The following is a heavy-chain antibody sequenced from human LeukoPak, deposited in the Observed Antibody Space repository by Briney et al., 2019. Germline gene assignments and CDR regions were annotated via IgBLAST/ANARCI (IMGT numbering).Heavy chain of an antibody. D-gene: IGHD3-10*01. CDR3: ARGYYYGSGSYASDY. CDR1: GYTFTGYY. V-gene: IGHV1-2*02. Sequence: ASVKVSCKASGYTFTGYYMHWVRQAPGQGLEWMGWINPNSGGTNYAQKFQGRVTMTRDTSISTAYMELSSLRSEDTAVYYCARGYYYGSGSYASDYWGQGTLVTVSS. J-gene: IGHJ4*02. CDR2: INPNSGGT.